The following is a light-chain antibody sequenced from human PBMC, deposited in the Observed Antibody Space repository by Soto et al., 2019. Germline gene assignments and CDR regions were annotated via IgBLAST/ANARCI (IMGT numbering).Light chain of an antibody. CDR2: GPS. CDR3: QQYNNWPWT. CDR1: QSISDT. Sequence: EIVMTQSPATLSVSPGGRATLSCRASQSISDTLAWYQQKPGQAPRLLIHGPSTRATGFPARFSGSGSGTDFTLTISSLQSEDFAVYYCQQYNNWPWTFGQGTKVDI. V-gene: IGKV3-15*01. J-gene: IGKJ1*01.